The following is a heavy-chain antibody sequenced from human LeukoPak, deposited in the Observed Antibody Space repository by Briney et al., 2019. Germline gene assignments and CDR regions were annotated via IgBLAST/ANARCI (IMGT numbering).Heavy chain of an antibody. CDR3: ARTYSIGWSRAFDI. CDR1: GFTFDYYW. CDR2: INHDGSGQ. J-gene: IGHJ3*02. Sequence: GGSLRLSCAASGFTFDYYWMTRVRQAPGKGLEWVANINHDGSGQYYVDSVKGRFTISRDNAKDSLYLQMSSLRAEDTAVYYCARTYSIGWSRAFDIWGQGTKVTVSS. D-gene: IGHD6-19*01. V-gene: IGHV3-7*01.